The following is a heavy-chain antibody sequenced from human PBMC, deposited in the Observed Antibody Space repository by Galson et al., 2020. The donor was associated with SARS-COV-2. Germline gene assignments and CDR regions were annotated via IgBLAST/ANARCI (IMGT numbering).Heavy chain of an antibody. J-gene: IGHJ6*02. Sequence: SETLSLTCTVSGGSISSSSYYWGWIRQPPGKGLEWIGSIYYSGSTYYNPSLKSRVTISVDTSKNQFSLKLSSVTAADTAVYYCARVGHTSYYDILTGYSAYYYYGMDVWGQGTTVTVSS. V-gene: IGHV4-39*07. CDR3: ARVGHTSYYDILTGYSAYYYYGMDV. CDR2: IYYSGST. CDR1: GGSISSSSYY. D-gene: IGHD3-9*01.